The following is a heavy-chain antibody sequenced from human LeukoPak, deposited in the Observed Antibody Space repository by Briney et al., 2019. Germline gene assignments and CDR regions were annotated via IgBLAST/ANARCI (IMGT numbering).Heavy chain of an antibody. Sequence: GSSVKVSCKASGGTFSSYAISWVRQAPGQGLEWMGRIIPILGIANYAQKFQGRVTITADKSTSTAYMELSSLRSEDTAVYYCARGTDDYGDYILDYWGQGTLVTVSS. D-gene: IGHD4-17*01. J-gene: IGHJ4*02. CDR2: IIPILGIA. CDR3: ARGTDDYGDYILDY. V-gene: IGHV1-69*04. CDR1: GGTFSSYA.